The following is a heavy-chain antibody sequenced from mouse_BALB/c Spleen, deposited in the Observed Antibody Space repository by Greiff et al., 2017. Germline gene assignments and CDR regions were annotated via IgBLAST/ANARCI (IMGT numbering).Heavy chain of an antibody. V-gene: IGHV1S56*01. J-gene: IGHJ4*01. Sequence: QVQLQQSGPELVKPGASVKMSCKASGYTFTSYYIHWVKQRPGQGPEWIGWIYPGDGSTKYNEKFKGKTTLTADKSSSTAYMLLSSLTSEDSAIYFCAREGNAMDYWGQGTSVTVSS. CDR2: IYPGDGST. CDR3: AREGNAMDY. CDR1: GYTFTSYY.